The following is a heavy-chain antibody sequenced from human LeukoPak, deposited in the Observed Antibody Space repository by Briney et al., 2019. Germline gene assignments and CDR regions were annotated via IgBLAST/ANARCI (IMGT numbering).Heavy chain of an antibody. J-gene: IGHJ4*02. CDR2: LSGSGSST. Sequence: GGSLRLSCAASVFTFNNFAMSWVRQAPGKGLDWVSGLSGSGSSTFYADSVKGRFIISRDNSNSTLYLQMNSLRAEDTAVYYCAKRPKYGNSWIDFWGQGTLVTVSS. CDR1: VFTFNNFA. V-gene: IGHV3-23*01. CDR3: AKRPKYGNSWIDF. D-gene: IGHD6-13*01.